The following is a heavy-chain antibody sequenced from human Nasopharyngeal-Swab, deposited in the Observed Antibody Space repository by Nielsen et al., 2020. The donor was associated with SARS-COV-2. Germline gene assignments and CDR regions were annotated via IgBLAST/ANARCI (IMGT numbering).Heavy chain of an antibody. V-gene: IGHV4-31*02. CDR2: IYYSGST. Sequence: RKAPGKGLEWIGYIYYSGSTYYNPSLKSRVTISVDTSKNQFSLKLSSVTAADTAVYYCARARRNFVVVSAFDYWGQGTLVTVSS. J-gene: IGHJ4*02. CDR3: ARARRNFVVVSAFDY. D-gene: IGHD2-15*01.